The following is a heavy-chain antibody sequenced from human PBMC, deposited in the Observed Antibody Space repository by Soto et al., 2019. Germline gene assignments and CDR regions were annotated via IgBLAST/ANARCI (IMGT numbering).Heavy chain of an antibody. CDR3: ARVGRELRILLNVFDF. CDR2: ISYDGRNT. D-gene: IGHD2-15*01. CDR1: GFTFSRYS. V-gene: IGHV3-30*04. J-gene: IGHJ3*01. Sequence: QVQLVESGGGVVQPGRSLRLSCAASGFTFSRYSIHWVRQAPGKGLEWVAAISYDGRNTYSADSVKGRFTISTDSSESTLFLQMNRLRHEEKAVYYCARVGRELRILLNVFDFWGQGTKVNVSS.